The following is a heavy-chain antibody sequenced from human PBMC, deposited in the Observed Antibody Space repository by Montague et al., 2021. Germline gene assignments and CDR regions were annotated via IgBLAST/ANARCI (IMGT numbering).Heavy chain of an antibody. CDR2: IRSNSRHI. D-gene: IGHD2-8*01. Sequence: SLRLSCAASGFTFGAYSMTWVRQAPGKGLDYVSSIRSNSRHIYSAAPLRGRFTISRDNAGNSLYLQMDSLRAEDTAVYYCARISTNGVFNAFDLWGRGTVVIVSS. J-gene: IGHJ3*01. CDR1: GFTFGAYS. CDR3: ARISTNGVFNAFDL. V-gene: IGHV3-21*01.